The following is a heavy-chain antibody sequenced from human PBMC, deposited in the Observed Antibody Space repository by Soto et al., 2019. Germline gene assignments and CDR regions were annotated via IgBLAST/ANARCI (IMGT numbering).Heavy chain of an antibody. J-gene: IGHJ5*01. V-gene: IGHV4-4*02. D-gene: IGHD1-1*01. CDR3: ARVRQGCSANNCYFDP. CDR1: GGSVRAPDW. CDR2: VHISGHS. Sequence: QVHLQESGPGLVAPSGTLSLTCTLSGGSVRAPDWWNWVRQSPDKGLAWIAEVHISGHSNYNPSLRSRVRVSIDSPKNQFYLNLNSVTAADTAIYYCARVRQGCSANNCYFDPWAQGTQVTISS.